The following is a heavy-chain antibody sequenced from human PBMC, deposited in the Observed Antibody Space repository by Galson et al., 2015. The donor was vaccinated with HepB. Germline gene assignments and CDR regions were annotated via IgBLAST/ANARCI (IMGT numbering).Heavy chain of an antibody. D-gene: IGHD5-24*01. CDR1: GFTFSSYA. CDR2: ISGSGGST. V-gene: IGHV3-23*01. Sequence: SLRLSCAASGFTFSSYAMSWVRQAPGKGLEWVSAISGSGGSTYYADSVKGRFTISRDNSKNTLYLQMDSLRAEDTAVYYCAKDRVRMATIVVGAFDIWGQGTMVTVSS. J-gene: IGHJ3*02. CDR3: AKDRVRMATIVVGAFDI.